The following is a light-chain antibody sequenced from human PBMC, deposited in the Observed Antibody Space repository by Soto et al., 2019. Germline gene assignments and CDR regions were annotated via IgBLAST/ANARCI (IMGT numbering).Light chain of an antibody. J-gene: IGKJ3*01. V-gene: IGKV3-20*01. CDR3: QQYGGSPFT. Sequence: EIVLTQSPGTLSLSPGERATLSCRASQSVSSTYLAWYQQKPGQAPRRLIYGASSRATGIPDRFSGSGSGTDFTLTISRLEPEDFAVYFCQQYGGSPFTFGPGTKVDIK. CDR1: QSVSSTY. CDR2: GAS.